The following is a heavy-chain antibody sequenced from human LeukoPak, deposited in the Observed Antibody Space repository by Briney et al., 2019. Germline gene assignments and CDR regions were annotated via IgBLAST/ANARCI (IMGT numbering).Heavy chain of an antibody. CDR2: MNPNSGNT. V-gene: IGHV1-8*01. Sequence: ASVKVSCKASGCTFTSYGINWVRQATGQGLEWMGWMNPNSGNTGYAQKFQGRVTMTRNTSISTAYMELSSLRSEDTAVYYCARVPRGSGFDYWGQGTLVTVSS. CDR3: ARVPRGSGFDY. CDR1: GCTFTSYG. J-gene: IGHJ4*02. D-gene: IGHD3-16*01.